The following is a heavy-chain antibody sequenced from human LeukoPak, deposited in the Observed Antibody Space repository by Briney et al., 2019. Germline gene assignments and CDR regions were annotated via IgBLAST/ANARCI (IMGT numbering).Heavy chain of an antibody. J-gene: IGHJ4*02. CDR3: ARESESYDSSGSTFDY. D-gene: IGHD3-22*01. V-gene: IGHV3-30*02. Sequence: GGSLRLSCTASGFTFSSYGMHWVRQAPGKGLEWVAFIRYDGSNKYYTDSVKGRFTISRDNSKNTLYLQMNSLRAEDTAVYYCARESESYDSSGSTFDYWGQGTLVTVSS. CDR2: IRYDGSNK. CDR1: GFTFSSYG.